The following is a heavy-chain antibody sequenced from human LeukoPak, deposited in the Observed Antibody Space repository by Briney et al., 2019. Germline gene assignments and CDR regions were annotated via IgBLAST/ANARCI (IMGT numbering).Heavy chain of an antibody. CDR2: INWNGGGT. Sequence: GGSLRLSCAASGFTFDDYGMSRVPQAPGKGLEGVSGINWNGGGTGYADSVKCRFTISRDNAKNSLYLQMNSLRAEDTALYHWARVVGLEVVNPHYLDYWGQGTLVTVSS. D-gene: IGHD3-22*01. CDR1: GFTFDDYG. J-gene: IGHJ4*02. V-gene: IGHV3-20*01. CDR3: ARVVGLEVVNPHYLDY.